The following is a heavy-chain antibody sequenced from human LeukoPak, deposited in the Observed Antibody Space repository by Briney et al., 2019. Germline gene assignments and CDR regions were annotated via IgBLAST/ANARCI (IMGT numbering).Heavy chain of an antibody. J-gene: IGHJ6*02. CDR2: INAGNGNT. CDR3: ASLSEDIVVVPAAMEGDYYYYYGMDV. D-gene: IGHD2-2*01. V-gene: IGHV1-3*01. CDR1: GYTFTSYA. Sequence: ASVKVSCKASGYTFTSYAMHWVRQAPGQRLEWMGWINAGNGNTKYSQKFQGRVTITRDTSASTAYVELSSLRSEDTAVYYCASLSEDIVVVPAAMEGDYYYYYGMDVWGQGTTVTVSS.